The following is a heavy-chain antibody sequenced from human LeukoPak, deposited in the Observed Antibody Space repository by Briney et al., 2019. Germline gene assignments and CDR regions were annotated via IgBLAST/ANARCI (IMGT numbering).Heavy chain of an antibody. Sequence: SETLSLTCTVSGGSISSGSYYWRWIRQPAGKGLEWIGRIYTSGSTNYNPSLKSRVTISVDTSKNQFSLKLSSVTAADTAVYCCARARRSGQWQGYFDYWGQGTLVTVSS. CDR1: GGSISSGSYY. CDR2: IYTSGST. D-gene: IGHD6-19*01. CDR3: ARARRSGQWQGYFDY. V-gene: IGHV4-61*02. J-gene: IGHJ4*02.